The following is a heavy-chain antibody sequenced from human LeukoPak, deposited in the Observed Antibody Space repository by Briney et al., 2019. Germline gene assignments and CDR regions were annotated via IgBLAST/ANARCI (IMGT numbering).Heavy chain of an antibody. J-gene: IGHJ4*02. Sequence: PSETLSLTCTVSGGSISSSSYYWGWIRQPPGKGLEWIGSIYYSGSTYYNPSLKSRVTISVDTSKNQFSLKLSSVTAADTAVYYCARAWDIVVVPAAATHFDYWGQGTLVTVSS. CDR3: ARAWDIVVVPAAATHFDY. CDR1: GGSISSSSYY. D-gene: IGHD2-2*01. CDR2: IYYSGST. V-gene: IGHV4-39*01.